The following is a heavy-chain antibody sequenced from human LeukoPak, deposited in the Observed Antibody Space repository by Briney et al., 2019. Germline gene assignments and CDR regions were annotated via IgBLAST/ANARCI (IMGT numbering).Heavy chain of an antibody. CDR2: IYTSGST. CDR1: GGSISSYY. V-gene: IGHV4-4*09. Sequence: SETLSLTCTVSGGSISSYYWSWIRQPPGKGLEWIGYIYTSGSTNYNPSLKNRVTISVDTSKNQFSLKQCSVTAADTAVYYCARHIGGRHYMDVWGKGTTVTVSS. D-gene: IGHD2-21*01. CDR3: ARHIGGRHYMDV. J-gene: IGHJ6*03.